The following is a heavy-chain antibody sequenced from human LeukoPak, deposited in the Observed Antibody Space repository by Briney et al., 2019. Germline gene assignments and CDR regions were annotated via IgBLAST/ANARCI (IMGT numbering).Heavy chain of an antibody. CDR3: ARDNCSGGSCYSRFRFYMDV. Sequence: SETLSLTCAVYGGSFSGYYWSWIRQPPGKGLEWIGEINHSGSTNYNPSLKSRVTISVDTSKNQFSLKLSSVTAADTAVYYCARDNCSGGSCYSRFRFYMDVWGKGTTVTVSS. J-gene: IGHJ6*03. CDR1: GGSFSGYY. D-gene: IGHD2-15*01. CDR2: INHSGST. V-gene: IGHV4-34*01.